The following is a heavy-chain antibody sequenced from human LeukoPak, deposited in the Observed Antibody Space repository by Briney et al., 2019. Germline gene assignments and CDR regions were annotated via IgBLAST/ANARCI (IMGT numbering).Heavy chain of an antibody. J-gene: IGHJ4*02. CDR2: ISGSGGGT. Sequence: PGGSLRLSCAASGLTFSGYAMSWVRQAPGKGLEWVSTISGSGGGTYNADSVKGRFTISRDNSQNTLYLQMNSLRAEDTAIYYCAKTGTDDGYSIYFDHWGQGTLVTVSS. D-gene: IGHD5-24*01. CDR1: GLTFSGYA. CDR3: AKTGTDDGYSIYFDH. V-gene: IGHV3-23*01.